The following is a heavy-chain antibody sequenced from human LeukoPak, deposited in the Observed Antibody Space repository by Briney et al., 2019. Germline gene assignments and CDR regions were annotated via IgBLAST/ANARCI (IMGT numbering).Heavy chain of an antibody. CDR1: GGSFTVYY. V-gene: IGHV4-34*01. CDR3: ATRDY. J-gene: IGHJ4*02. Sequence: KPSETRSLTCAVYGGSFTVYYWSWIRQPPGKGLEWIGEINHSGSTNYNPSLKSRVTISVDTSRNQFSLNLRSVTAADTAVYYCATRDYWGQGTLVTVSS. CDR2: INHSGST.